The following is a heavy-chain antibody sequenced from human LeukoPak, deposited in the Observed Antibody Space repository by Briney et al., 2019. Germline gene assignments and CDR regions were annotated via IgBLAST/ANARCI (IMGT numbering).Heavy chain of an antibody. Sequence: GGSLRLSCAASGFTSRGYSLNWVRPAPGRGLELVSSISGSGNFIYYADSLQGRFTISRDNSKNLLYLQMNSLKADDTAVYYCARVPSGATPVFNYWGQGTLVTVSS. D-gene: IGHD1-26*01. CDR1: GFTSRGYS. V-gene: IGHV3-21*01. CDR2: ISGSGNFI. CDR3: ARVPSGATPVFNY. J-gene: IGHJ4*02.